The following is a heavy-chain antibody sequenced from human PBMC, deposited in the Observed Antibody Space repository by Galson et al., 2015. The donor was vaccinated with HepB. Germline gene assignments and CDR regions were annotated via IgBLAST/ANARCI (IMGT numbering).Heavy chain of an antibody. D-gene: IGHD3-22*01. J-gene: IGHJ4*02. V-gene: IGHV1-18*01. CDR1: GYAFTTYG. Sequence: SVKVSCKASGYAFTTYGISWVRQAPGQGLEWMGWISAYSGDTNYAQKVQGRVTMTTDTSTSTAYRELRSLRSDDTAVYYCVRDESSGYRPGVDYWGQGTLVFVSS. CDR3: VRDESSGYRPGVDY. CDR2: ISAYSGDT.